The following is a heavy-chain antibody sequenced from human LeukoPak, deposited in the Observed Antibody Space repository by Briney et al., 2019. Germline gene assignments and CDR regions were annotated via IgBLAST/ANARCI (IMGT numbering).Heavy chain of an antibody. D-gene: IGHD2-15*01. Sequence: GGSLRLSCAASGFIFNNYGLVWVRQAPGKGLEWVSAISNDGGGTTYADFVKGRFTISRDNSKNTLFLQMDSLRAEDTALYYCAKGGSGYFDLWGQGTLVTVSS. J-gene: IGHJ4*02. V-gene: IGHV3-23*01. CDR3: AKGGSGYFDL. CDR2: ISNDGGGT. CDR1: GFIFNNYG.